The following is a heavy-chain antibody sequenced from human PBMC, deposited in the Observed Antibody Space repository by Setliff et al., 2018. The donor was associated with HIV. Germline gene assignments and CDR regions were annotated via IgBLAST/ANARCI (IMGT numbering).Heavy chain of an antibody. J-gene: IGHJ4*02. Sequence: ASVKVSCKASDDTFTRFGISWARQAPGQGLEWVGAIFPRIGTTNHAQKFQGRVTITADKSISTVYMKMTSLRSEDTAVYYCASGVGHFDTSYSEKYWGQGTLVTVSS. CDR2: IFPRIGTT. V-gene: IGHV1-69*06. D-gene: IGHD3-10*01. CDR3: ASGVGHFDTSYSEKY. CDR1: DDTFTRFG.